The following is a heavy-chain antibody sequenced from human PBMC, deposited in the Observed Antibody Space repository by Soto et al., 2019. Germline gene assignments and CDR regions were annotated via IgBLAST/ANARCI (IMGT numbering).Heavy chain of an antibody. CDR3: AVPGDGDFDY. J-gene: IGHJ4*02. Sequence: QVQLQESGPGLVEPSGTLSLTCAVSGTSIGTNNWWSWVREPPGKGLEWIGEVYHSGTTNCNPSLKSRVTISIDNSKNEFSLRLTSMTAADTAVYSCAVPGDGDFDYWSQGTPVRVSS. CDR1: GTSIGTNNW. CDR2: VYHSGTT. V-gene: IGHV4-4*02.